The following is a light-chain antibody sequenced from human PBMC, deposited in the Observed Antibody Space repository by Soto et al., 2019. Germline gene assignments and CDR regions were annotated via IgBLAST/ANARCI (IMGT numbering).Light chain of an antibody. Sequence: EIVLTQSPGTLSLSPGERATLSCRASQSVRSSYLAWYQQKPGQAPRLLIYGASSRATGIPDRFSGSGSGTDFTLTISRLKPEDFAVYYCQQYGSSPPRVTFGGGTKVEIK. CDR2: GAS. CDR3: QQYGSSPPRVT. V-gene: IGKV3-20*01. CDR1: QSVRSSY. J-gene: IGKJ4*01.